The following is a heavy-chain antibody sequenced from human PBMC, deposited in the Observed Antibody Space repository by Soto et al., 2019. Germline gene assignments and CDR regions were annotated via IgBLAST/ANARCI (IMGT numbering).Heavy chain of an antibody. CDR1: GFTFSSYG. Sequence: QVQLVESGGGVVQPGRSLRLSCAASGFTFSSYGMHWVRQAPGKGLEWVAVISYDGSNKYYADSVKGRFTISRDNSKNTLYLQMNSLRAEDTAVYYCAKGSIDILDAFDIWGQGTMVTVSS. CDR3: AKGSIDILDAFDI. D-gene: IGHD3-9*01. V-gene: IGHV3-30*18. J-gene: IGHJ3*02. CDR2: ISYDGSNK.